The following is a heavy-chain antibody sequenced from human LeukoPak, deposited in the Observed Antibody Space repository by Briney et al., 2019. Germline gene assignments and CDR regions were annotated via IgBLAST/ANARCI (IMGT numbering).Heavy chain of an antibody. Sequence: ASVKVSCKASGYTFTGYYMHWVRQAPGQGLEWMGWINPNSGGTNYAQKFQGRVTMTRDTSISTAYMEMSRLRSDDTAVYYCAKPPYYYDSSGDDYWGQGTLVTVSS. J-gene: IGHJ4*02. D-gene: IGHD3-22*01. CDR2: INPNSGGT. V-gene: IGHV1-2*02. CDR3: AKPPYYYDSSGDDY. CDR1: GYTFTGYY.